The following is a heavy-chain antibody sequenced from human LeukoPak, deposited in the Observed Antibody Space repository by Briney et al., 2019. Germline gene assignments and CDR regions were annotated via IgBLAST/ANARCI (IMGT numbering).Heavy chain of an antibody. D-gene: IGHD3-22*01. Sequence: ASVKVSCKASEYTFTGYYLHWVRQAPGQGLEWMGWINPNSGGTNYAQKFQGRVTMTRDTSISTAYMELSRLRSDDTAVYYCARGGGSSGYAFDYWGQGTLVTVSS. CDR3: ARGGGSSGYAFDY. J-gene: IGHJ4*02. V-gene: IGHV1-2*02. CDR2: INPNSGGT. CDR1: EYTFTGYY.